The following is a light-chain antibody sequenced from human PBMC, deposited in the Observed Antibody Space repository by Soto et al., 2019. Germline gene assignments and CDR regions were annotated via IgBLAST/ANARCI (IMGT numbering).Light chain of an antibody. Sequence: EIVMTQSPATLSVSPGERATLSCRASQSVSSNLAWYQQKPGQAPRLLIYGASTRATGIPARFSGSGSGTEFTLTISSLQSEDFAVYYCQQYNNWPPRGMFGLGTKVEIK. J-gene: IGKJ1*01. CDR1: QSVSSN. CDR2: GAS. CDR3: QQYNNWPPRGM. V-gene: IGKV3-15*01.